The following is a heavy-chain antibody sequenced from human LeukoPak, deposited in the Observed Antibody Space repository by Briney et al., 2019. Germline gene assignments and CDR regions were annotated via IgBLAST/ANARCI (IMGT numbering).Heavy chain of an antibody. V-gene: IGHV4-34*01. J-gene: IGHJ3*02. Sequence: PAQTLSLTCAVYGGSFSGYYWSWICQPPGKGLERIGEINHSGSTNYNPSLKSRVTISVDTSKNQFSLKLSSVTAADTAVYYCARVVVAAYDAFDIWGQGTMVTVSS. CDR3: ARVVVAAYDAFDI. CDR2: INHSGST. D-gene: IGHD2-15*01. CDR1: GGSFSGYY.